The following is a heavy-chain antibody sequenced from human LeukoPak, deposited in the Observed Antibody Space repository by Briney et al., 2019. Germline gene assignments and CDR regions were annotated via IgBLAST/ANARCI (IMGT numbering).Heavy chain of an antibody. CDR2: ISGNGGST. J-gene: IGHJ4*02. V-gene: IGHV3-23*01. CDR3: AKQVADIVVVPAAPFDY. Sequence: GGSLRLSCAASGFTFSSYAMSWVRQAPGKGLEWVSAISGNGGSTYYADSVKGRFTISRDNSKNTLYLQMNSLRAEDTAVYYCAKQVADIVVVPAAPFDYWGQGTLVTVSS. D-gene: IGHD2-2*01. CDR1: GFTFSSYA.